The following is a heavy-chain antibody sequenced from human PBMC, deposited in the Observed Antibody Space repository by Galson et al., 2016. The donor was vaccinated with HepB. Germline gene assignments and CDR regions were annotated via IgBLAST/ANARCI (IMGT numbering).Heavy chain of an antibody. CDR2: ISDSGSA. D-gene: IGHD1-14*01. CDR3: VKNLAY. CDR1: GGSISTGTW. Sequence: ETLSLTCDVSGGSISTGTWWSWVRQPPGKGLEYIGEISDSGSAGYNPSLKSRVTISIDKSQNQLFLSLSSVAAADTAVYYCVKNLAYWGQGTLVTVSS. V-gene: IGHV4/OR15-8*02. J-gene: IGHJ4*02.